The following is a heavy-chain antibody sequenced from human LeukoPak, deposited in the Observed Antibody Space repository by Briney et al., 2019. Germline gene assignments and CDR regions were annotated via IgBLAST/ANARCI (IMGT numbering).Heavy chain of an antibody. CDR2: INAGNGNT. V-gene: IGHV1-3*01. CDR3: ARSGYDSSGYPDAFDI. J-gene: IGHJ3*02. D-gene: IGHD3-22*01. CDR1: GYTFTSYA. Sequence: ASVKVSCEASGYTFTSYAMHWVLQAPGQRREWMGWINAGNGNTKYSQKFQGRVTITRDTSASTAYMELSSLRSEDTAVYYCARSGYDSSGYPDAFDIWGQGTMVTVSS.